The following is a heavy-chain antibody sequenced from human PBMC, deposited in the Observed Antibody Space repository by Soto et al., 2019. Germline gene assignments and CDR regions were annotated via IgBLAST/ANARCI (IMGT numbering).Heavy chain of an antibody. CDR2: ISWNSGSI. Sequence: GGSLRLSCASSGCTFDDYAMHWVRHAPGKGLEWVSGISWNSGSIGYADFVKGRFTISRDNAKNSLYLQMISLRAEDTALYYCATAYCSSTSCYERGWFDPWGQGTLVTVSS. D-gene: IGHD2-2*01. J-gene: IGHJ5*02. V-gene: IGHV3-9*01. CDR1: GCTFDDYA. CDR3: ATAYCSSTSCYERGWFDP.